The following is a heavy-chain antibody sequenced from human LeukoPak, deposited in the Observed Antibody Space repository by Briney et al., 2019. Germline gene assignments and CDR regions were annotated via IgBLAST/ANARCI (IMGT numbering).Heavy chain of an antibody. J-gene: IGHJ5*02. Sequence: GGSLRLSCAASGFTFSDYYMSWIRQAPGKGLEWVAYISSSGSTIYYSDSVKGRFTISRGNAKNSLYLQMNSLRAEDTAVYYCARVRDVVVGAAAITRDNWFDPWGQGTLVTVSS. CDR2: ISSSGSTI. CDR3: ARVRDVVVGAAAITRDNWFDP. V-gene: IGHV3-11*04. D-gene: IGHD2-2*01. CDR1: GFTFSDYY.